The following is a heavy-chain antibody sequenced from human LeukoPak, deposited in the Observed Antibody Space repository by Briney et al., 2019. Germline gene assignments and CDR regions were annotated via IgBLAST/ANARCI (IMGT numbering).Heavy chain of an antibody. J-gene: IGHJ4*02. CDR3: ARGRAYCSSTSCYGIEDY. D-gene: IGHD2-2*01. CDR1: GGTFSSYA. CDR2: IIPIFGTA. V-gene: IGHV1-69*01. Sequence: SVKVSCKAPGGTFSSYAISWVRQAPGQGLEWMGGIIPIFGTANYAQKFQGRVTITADESTSTAYMELSSLRSEDTAVYYCARGRAYCSSTSCYGIEDYWGQGTLVTVSS.